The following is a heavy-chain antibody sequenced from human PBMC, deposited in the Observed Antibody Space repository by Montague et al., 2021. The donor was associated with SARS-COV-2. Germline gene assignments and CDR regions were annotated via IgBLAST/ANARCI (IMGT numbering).Heavy chain of an antibody. D-gene: IGHD3-16*01. CDR2: IYDSGST. J-gene: IGHJ6*03. CDR1: GGSISSYY. Sequence: SETLSLTCTVSGGSISSYYWSWIRQPPGKGLEWIGYIYDSGSTNYNPSLKSRFTISVDTSKNQFSLKLSSVTAADTAMYYCAGAGLGGSSLYCYYYLDVWGQGTTVTVSS. CDR3: AGAGLGGSSLYCYYYLDV. V-gene: IGHV4-59*08.